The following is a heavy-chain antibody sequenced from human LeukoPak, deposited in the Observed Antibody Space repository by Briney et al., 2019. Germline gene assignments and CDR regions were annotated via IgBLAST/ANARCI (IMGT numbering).Heavy chain of an antibody. CDR3: ARDVGDRWDY. V-gene: IGHV1-46*01. D-gene: IGHD3-16*01. CDR2: INPSTGST. CDR1: GYTFTSYY. J-gene: IGHJ4*02. Sequence: ASVKVSCKASGYTFTSYYIHWVRQAPGQGLEWMGLINPSTGSTSYAQNFQARVTMTRDTSTSTVYMDLSSLRSEDTAVYHCARDVGDRWDYWGQGTLVTVSS.